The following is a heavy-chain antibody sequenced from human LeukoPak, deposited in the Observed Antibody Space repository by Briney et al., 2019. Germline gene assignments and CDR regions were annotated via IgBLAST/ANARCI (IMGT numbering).Heavy chain of an antibody. CDR2: LSGSGGST. J-gene: IGHJ4*02. CDR1: GFTFSGYA. CDR3: AKPYCTSTSCPTDY. D-gene: IGHD2-2*01. V-gene: IGHV3-23*01. Sequence: GGSLRLSCTASGFTFSGYAMSWVRQAPGKGLDWVSGLSGSGGSTYYADSVKGRFTISRDNSKNTLYLQMNSLRAEDTAVYHCAKPYCTSTSCPTDYWGQGTLVTVSS.